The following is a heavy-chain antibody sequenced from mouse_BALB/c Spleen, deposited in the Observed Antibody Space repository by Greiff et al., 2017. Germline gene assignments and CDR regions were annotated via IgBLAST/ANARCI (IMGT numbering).Heavy chain of an antibody. D-gene: IGHD4-1*02. CDR2: INPSNGGT. CDR1: GYTFTSYY. CDR3: TRSQLGRPYFDY. J-gene: IGHJ2*01. Sequence: VQLQQSGAELVKPGASVKLSCKASGYTFTSYYMYWVKQRPGQGLEWIGEINPSNGGTNFNEKFKSKATLTVDKSSSTAYMQLSSLTSEDSAVYYCTRSQLGRPYFDYWGQGTTLTVSS. V-gene: IGHV1S81*02.